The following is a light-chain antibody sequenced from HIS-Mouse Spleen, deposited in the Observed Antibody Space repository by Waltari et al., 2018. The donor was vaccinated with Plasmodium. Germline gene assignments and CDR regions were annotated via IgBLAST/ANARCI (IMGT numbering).Light chain of an antibody. CDR3: QQYNSYWT. V-gene: IGKV1-5*03. J-gene: IGKJ1*01. CDR2: KAS. CDR1: QSFSSW. Sequence: DIQMTPSPSTLSASVGDRVTITCRASQSFSSWLAWYQQKPGKAPKLLIYKASSLESGVPSRFSGSGSGTEFTLTISSLQPDDFATYYCQQYNSYWTFGQGTKVEIK.